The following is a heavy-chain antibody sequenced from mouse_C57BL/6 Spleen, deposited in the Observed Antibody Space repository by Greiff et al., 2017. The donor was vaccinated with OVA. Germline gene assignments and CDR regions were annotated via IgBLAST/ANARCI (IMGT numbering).Heavy chain of an antibody. V-gene: IGHV14-1*01. CDR3: TADYYGSSRAWFAY. D-gene: IGHD1-1*01. Sequence: EVQLQQSGAELVRPGASVKLSCTASGFNIKDYYMHWVKQRPEQGLEWIGRIDPEDGDTEYAPKFQGQVTMTADTSSNTAYLQLSSLTSEDTAVYYSTADYYGSSRAWFAYWGQGTLVTVSA. J-gene: IGHJ3*01. CDR1: GFNIKDYY. CDR2: IDPEDGDT.